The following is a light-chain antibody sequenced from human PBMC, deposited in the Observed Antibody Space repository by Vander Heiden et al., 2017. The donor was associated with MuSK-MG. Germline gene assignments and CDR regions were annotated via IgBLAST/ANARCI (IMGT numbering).Light chain of an antibody. V-gene: IGLV2-23*01. CDR3: CSDAGSSTYV. CDR1: SSNVGTYNL. CDR2: EGT. J-gene: IGLJ1*01. Sequence: QTPLPPSASVSGCPGQAITISCTGTSSNVGTYNLVSWNQQHPGKAPKLIIYEGTKRPSGVTNRFSGSKSDNTASLTSSELQADDEADYYCCSDAGSSTYVFEAGTKVTVL.